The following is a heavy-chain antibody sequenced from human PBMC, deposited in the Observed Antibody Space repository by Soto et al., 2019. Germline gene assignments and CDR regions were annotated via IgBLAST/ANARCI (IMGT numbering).Heavy chain of an antibody. D-gene: IGHD7-27*01. Sequence: GGSLRLSCAASGFTFSNAWMSWVRQAPGKGLEWVGRIKSKTDGGTTDYAAPVKGRFTISRDDSKNTLYLQMNSLKTEDTAVYYCTTDSVLGRSAVDILGQGTMVTVSS. J-gene: IGHJ3*02. CDR2: IKSKTDGGTT. CDR3: TTDSVLGRSAVDI. CDR1: GFTFSNAW. V-gene: IGHV3-15*01.